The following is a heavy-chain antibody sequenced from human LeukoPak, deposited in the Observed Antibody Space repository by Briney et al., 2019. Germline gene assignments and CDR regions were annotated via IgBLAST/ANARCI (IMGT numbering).Heavy chain of an antibody. D-gene: IGHD1-26*01. J-gene: IGHJ4*02. CDR1: GFTVSSNY. Sequence: TGGSLRLSCAASGFTVSSNYMSWVRQAPGKGLVWVSRINEDGSTTNYADSVKGRSTIFRDNAKNTLYLQMNSLRAEDTAVYYCVRDLGGRSGHWGQGTLVTVSS. CDR3: VRDLGGRSGH. V-gene: IGHV3-74*01. CDR2: INEDGSTT.